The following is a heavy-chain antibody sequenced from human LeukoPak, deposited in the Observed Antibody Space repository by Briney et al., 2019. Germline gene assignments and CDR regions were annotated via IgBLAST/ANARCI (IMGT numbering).Heavy chain of an antibody. CDR1: GFTFTSHG. CDR3: AREGTWGNWYFDV. V-gene: IGHV3-30*03. D-gene: IGHD1-14*01. Sequence: GKSLRPSCAASGFTFTSHGMHWVRQAPGKGLEWMVVISRDGQTKYYADSVKGRFIISRDNPQKTVYLEMNSLRDADTAVYYCAREGTWGNWYFDVWGRGTLVTVSS. J-gene: IGHJ2*01. CDR2: ISRDGQTK.